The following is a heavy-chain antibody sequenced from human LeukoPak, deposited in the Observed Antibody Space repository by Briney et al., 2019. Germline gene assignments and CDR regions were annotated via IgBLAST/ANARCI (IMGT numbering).Heavy chain of an antibody. CDR3: AREILSGSSYPDY. Sequence: ASVKVSCKASGYTFTGYYMHWVRQAPGQGLEWMGWINPNSGGTNYAQKFQGRVTMTRDTSISTAYMELSRLRSDDTAVYYCAREILSGSSYPDYWGRGTLVTVST. V-gene: IGHV1-2*02. D-gene: IGHD1-26*01. CDR2: INPNSGGT. CDR1: GYTFTGYY. J-gene: IGHJ4*02.